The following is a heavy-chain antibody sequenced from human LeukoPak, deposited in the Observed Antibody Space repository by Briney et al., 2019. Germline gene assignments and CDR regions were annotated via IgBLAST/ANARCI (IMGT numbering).Heavy chain of an antibody. D-gene: IGHD3-9*01. CDR1: GFSFNNYG. V-gene: IGHV3-33*06. CDR2: ISFDGSKN. Sequence: PGRSLRLSCAASGFSFNNYGMHWVRQAPGKGLEWLAVISFDGSKNYYADSVKGRLIISRDNSKNTLFLQMNSLRAEDTAMYYCAKDLHFDGFDYWGQGTLVTASS. CDR3: AKDLHFDGFDY. J-gene: IGHJ4*02.